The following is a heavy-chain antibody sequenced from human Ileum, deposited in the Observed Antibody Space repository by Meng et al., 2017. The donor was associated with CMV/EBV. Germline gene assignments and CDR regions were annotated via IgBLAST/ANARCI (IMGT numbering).Heavy chain of an antibody. CDR3: ARRIREVREISWENWLAP. CDR1: GDSLSTSS. J-gene: IGHJ5*02. Sequence: QVLLQESGPGLGRPSETLSLTCTVSGDSLSTSSWNWIRQSAGSRLEWIGRICGTGTTNYNPSFKSRVTLSLDKSKNQFSLKLSSVTAADTAVYYCARRIREVREISWENWLAPWGQGTLVTVSS. V-gene: IGHV4-4*07. CDR2: ICGTGTT. D-gene: IGHD3-10*01.